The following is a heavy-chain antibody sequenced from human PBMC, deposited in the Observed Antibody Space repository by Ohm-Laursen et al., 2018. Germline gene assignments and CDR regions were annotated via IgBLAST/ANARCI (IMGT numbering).Heavy chain of an antibody. CDR1: GGSISSYY. V-gene: IGHV4-59*01. D-gene: IGHD3-22*01. CDR3: ARDLIANYFDSSGDDY. CDR2: IYYSGST. Sequence: TLSLTCTVSGGSISSYYWSWIRQPPGKGLEWIGYIYYSGSTNYNPSLKSRVTISVDTSKNRFSLRLTSVTAADTAVYYCARDLIANYFDSSGDDYWGQGTLVTVSS. J-gene: IGHJ4*02.